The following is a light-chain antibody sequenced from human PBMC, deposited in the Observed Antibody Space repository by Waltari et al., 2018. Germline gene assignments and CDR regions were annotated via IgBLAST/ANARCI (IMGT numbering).Light chain of an antibody. CDR1: QSVGTS. V-gene: IGKV3-20*01. CDR3: QHYVRLPAT. Sequence: EVVLTQSPGTLSLSPGDRATLACRASQSVGTSLAWYQQKPGQAPRLLIYGASRRATGIPDRFRGSGSGTDFSLTISRLEPEDFAVYYCQHYVRLPATFGQGTKVEI. J-gene: IGKJ1*01. CDR2: GAS.